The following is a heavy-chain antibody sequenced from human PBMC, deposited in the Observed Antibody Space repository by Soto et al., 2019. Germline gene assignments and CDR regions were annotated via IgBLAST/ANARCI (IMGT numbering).Heavy chain of an antibody. Sequence: QITLKESGPTLVKPTQTLTLTCTFSGFSLSTSGVGVGWIRQPPGKALEWLAFIYWNDDKRYSPSLRSRLTVIKDSSKNQVLLTMTNMDPVDTPTYYCGAAGPSCYSCYFDYWGQGTLVTVSS. CDR2: IYWNDDK. CDR1: GFSLSTSGVG. V-gene: IGHV2-5*01. CDR3: GAAGPSCYSCYFDY. D-gene: IGHD2-15*01. J-gene: IGHJ4*02.